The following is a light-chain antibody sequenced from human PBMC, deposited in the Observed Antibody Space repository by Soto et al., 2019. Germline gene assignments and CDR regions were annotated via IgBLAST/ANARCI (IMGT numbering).Light chain of an antibody. J-gene: IGKJ1*01. CDR1: QSINSW. CDR3: QQYNSYSWT. CDR2: KAS. V-gene: IGKV1-5*03. Sequence: DIQMTQSPSTLSASVGDRVTITCRASQSINSWLAWYQQKPGKDPNLLIYKASSLHSGGPSRFSGSGSGTEFTLTISSRQPDDFATYYCQQYNSYSWTFGRGTKVEIK.